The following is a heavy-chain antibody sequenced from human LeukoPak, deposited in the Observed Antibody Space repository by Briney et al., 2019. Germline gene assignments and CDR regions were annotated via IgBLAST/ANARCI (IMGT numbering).Heavy chain of an antibody. J-gene: IGHJ4*02. CDR2: ISAYNGNT. D-gene: IGHD3-10*01. Sequence: ASVKVSCKAAGYSLITYGISWVRQAPGQGLEWMGWISAYNGNTNYAQKLQGRVTMTTDTSTSTAYMELRSLRSDDTAVYYCARDPWITMVRGVITDLDYWGQGTLVTVSS. V-gene: IGHV1-18*01. CDR3: ARDPWITMVRGVITDLDY. CDR1: GYSLITYG.